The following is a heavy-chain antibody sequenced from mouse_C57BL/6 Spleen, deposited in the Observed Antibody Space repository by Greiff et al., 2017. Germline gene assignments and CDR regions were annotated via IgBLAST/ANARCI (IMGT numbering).Heavy chain of an antibody. V-gene: IGHV5-17*01. CDR1: GFTFSDYG. CDR3: ARGNYGYAMDY. CDR2: ISSGSSTI. D-gene: IGHD2-1*01. Sequence: EVQRVESGGGLVKPGGSLKLSCAASGFTFSDYGMHWVRQAPEQGLEWVAYISSGSSTIYYADTVKGRFTITRDNAKNTLFLQMTSLRSEDTAMYYCARGNYGYAMDYWGQGTSVTVSA. J-gene: IGHJ4*01.